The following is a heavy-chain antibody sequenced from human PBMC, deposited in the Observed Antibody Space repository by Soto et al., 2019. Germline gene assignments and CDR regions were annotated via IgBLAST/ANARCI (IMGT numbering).Heavy chain of an antibody. J-gene: IGHJ6*02. D-gene: IGHD3-9*01. CDR1: GGSISSSSYY. CDR2: IYYSGST. CDR3: ARSLWSFYWYYYYYGMDV. V-gene: IGHV4-39*01. Sequence: PSETLSLTCTVSGGSISSSSYYWGWIRQPPGKGLEWIGSIYYSGSTYYNPSLKSRVTISVDTSKNQFSLKLSSVTAADTAVYYCARSLWSFYWYYYYYGMDVWGQGTTVTVSS.